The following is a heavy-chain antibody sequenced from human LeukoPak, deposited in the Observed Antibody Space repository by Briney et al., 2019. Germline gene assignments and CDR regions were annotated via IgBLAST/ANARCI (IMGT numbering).Heavy chain of an antibody. CDR2: VSYDSRRK. J-gene: IGHJ6*03. Sequence: GGSLRLSCAASGFIFSSHAMHWVRQAPGKGLEWVAGVSYDSRRKDYAESVKGRFSVSRVNSRNSLSLQMNSLRPEDTAVYYCARDRVQLWLFNNHMDVWGKGTTVTVSS. V-gene: IGHV3-30*16. D-gene: IGHD1-1*01. CDR1: GFIFSSHA. CDR3: ARDRVQLWLFNNHMDV.